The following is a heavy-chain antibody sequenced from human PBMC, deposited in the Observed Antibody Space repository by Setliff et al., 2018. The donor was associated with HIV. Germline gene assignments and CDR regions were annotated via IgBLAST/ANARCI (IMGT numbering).Heavy chain of an antibody. Sequence: SETLSLTCSVSGDSLRSYYWSWIRQSPGKGLEWLGYIYDSGSTTYNPSLKTRVTISIDTSASTVYLELRSLRSEDTAVYFCASKGGSENYPDSDAFDIWGQGTLVTVSS. CDR1: GDSLRSYY. J-gene: IGHJ3*02. CDR3: ASKGGSENYPDSDAFDI. V-gene: IGHV4-59*03. CDR2: IYDSGST. D-gene: IGHD3-10*01.